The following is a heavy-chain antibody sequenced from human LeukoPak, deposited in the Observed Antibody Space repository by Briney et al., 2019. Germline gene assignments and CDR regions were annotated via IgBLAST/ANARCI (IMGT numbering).Heavy chain of an antibody. CDR3: ARAQRITMVRGVIITANYFDY. D-gene: IGHD3-10*01. J-gene: IGHJ4*02. CDR2: IYYSGST. CDR1: GGSISSGGYY. V-gene: IGHV4-31*03. Sequence: SQTLPLTCTVSGGSISSGGYYWSWIRQHPGKGLEWIGYIYYSGSTYYNPSLKSRVTISVDTSKNQFSLKLSSVTAADTAVYYCARAQRITMVRGVIITANYFDYWGQGTLVTVSS.